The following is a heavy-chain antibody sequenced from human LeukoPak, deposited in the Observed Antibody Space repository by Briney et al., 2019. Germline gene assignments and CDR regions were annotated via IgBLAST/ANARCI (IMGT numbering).Heavy chain of an antibody. CDR3: ARGIVNGYFDY. D-gene: IGHD2-15*01. J-gene: IGHJ4*02. V-gene: IGHV3-21*01. CDR1: GFTFSSYS. CDR2: ISSSSSYI. Sequence: GGSLRLSCAASGFTFSSYSMAWVRQAPGKGLEWVSSISSSSSYIYYADSVKGRFTISRDNSKNTLYLQMNSLRAEDTAVYYCARGIVNGYFDYWGQGTLVTVSS.